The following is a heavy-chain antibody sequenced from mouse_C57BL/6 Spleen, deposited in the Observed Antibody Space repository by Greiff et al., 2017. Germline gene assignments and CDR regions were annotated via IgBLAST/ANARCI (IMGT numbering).Heavy chain of an antibody. CDR2: IRLKSDNYAT. CDR3: TYDGYYDAMDY. V-gene: IGHV6-3*01. CDR1: GFTFSNYW. J-gene: IGHJ4*01. D-gene: IGHD2-2*01. Sequence: EVQLQESGGGLVQPGGSMKLSCVASGFTFSNYWMNWVRQSPEKGLEWVAQIRLKSDNYATHYAESVKGRFTISRDDSKSSVYLQMNNLRAEDTGIYYCTYDGYYDAMDYWGQGTSVTVSS.